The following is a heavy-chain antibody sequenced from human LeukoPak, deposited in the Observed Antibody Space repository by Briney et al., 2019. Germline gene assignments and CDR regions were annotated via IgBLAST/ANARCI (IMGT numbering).Heavy chain of an antibody. CDR2: IYPGDSVT. J-gene: IGHJ6*02. D-gene: IGHD2-2*01. V-gene: IGHV5-51*01. CDR1: GYSFTSYW. CDR3: ARGGVVVPAAMLMKGVSPHYYYGMDV. Sequence: GKSLKISCKGSGYSFTSYWIGWVRQMPGKGLEWMGIIYPGDSVTRYSPSFQGQVTISADKSISTAYLQWSSLKASDTAMYYCARGGVVVPAAMLMKGVSPHYYYGMDVWGQGTTVTVSS.